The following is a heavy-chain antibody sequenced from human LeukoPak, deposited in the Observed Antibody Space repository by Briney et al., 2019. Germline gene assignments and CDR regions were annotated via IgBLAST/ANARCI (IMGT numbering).Heavy chain of an antibody. D-gene: IGHD4-17*01. V-gene: IGHV1-69*05. CDR1: GGTFSSYA. CDR3: ARAGEQIGYYFDY. CDR2: IIPIFGTA. Sequence: SVKVSCKASGGTFSSYAISWVRQAPGQGLEWMGGIIPIFGTANYAQKFQGRVTITTDEPTSTACMELSSLRSEDTAVYYCARAGEQIGYYFDYWGQGTLVTVSS. J-gene: IGHJ4*02.